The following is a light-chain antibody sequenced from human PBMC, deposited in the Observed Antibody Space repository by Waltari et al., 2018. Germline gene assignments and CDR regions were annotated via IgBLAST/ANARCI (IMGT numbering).Light chain of an antibody. Sequence: QSVLTLPPSASATPGQRTTISSSGLNSNIGTNHLSWYQQLPGSTPKLRIYGNHQRPSGVPDRFSGSKSGASASLAISGLRSEDEADYYCAVWDDSLSAVVFGGGTKLTV. CDR3: AVWDDSLSAVV. J-gene: IGLJ2*01. CDR2: GNH. CDR1: NSNIGTNH. V-gene: IGLV1-47*01.